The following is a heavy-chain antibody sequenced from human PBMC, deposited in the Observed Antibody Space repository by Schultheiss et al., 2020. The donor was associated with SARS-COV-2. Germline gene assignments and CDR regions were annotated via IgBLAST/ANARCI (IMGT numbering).Heavy chain of an antibody. CDR3: ARRVRVVVPFDY. J-gene: IGHJ4*02. CDR2: IYTSGST. CDR1: GGSVSSGSYY. D-gene: IGHD2-15*01. Sequence: SETLSLTCTVSGGSVSSGSYYWSWIRQPPGKGLEWIGRIYTSGSTNYNPSLKSRVTISVDTSKNQFSLKLSSVTAADTAVYYCARRVRVVVPFDYWGQGTLVTVSS. V-gene: IGHV4-61*01.